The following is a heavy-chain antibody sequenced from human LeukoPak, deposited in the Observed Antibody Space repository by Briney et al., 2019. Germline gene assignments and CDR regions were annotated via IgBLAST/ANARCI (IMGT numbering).Heavy chain of an antibody. V-gene: IGHV3-30-3*01. CDR1: GFTFSSYA. CDR2: ISYDGSIK. J-gene: IGHJ4*02. Sequence: GSLRLSCAASGFTFSSYAMHWVRQAPGKGLEWVAVISYDGSIKYYADSAKGRFTISRDNSKNTLYLQMNSLRAEDTAVYYCSRERGLTMGPADYWGQGTLVTVSS. CDR3: SRERGLTMGPADY. D-gene: IGHD2-2*01.